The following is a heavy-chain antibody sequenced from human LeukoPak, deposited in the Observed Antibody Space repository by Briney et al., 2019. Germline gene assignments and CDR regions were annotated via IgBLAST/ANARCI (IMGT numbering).Heavy chain of an antibody. D-gene: IGHD3-22*01. CDR2: ISYDGSNK. CDR3: ARDPYYDSSGYHEPPGGY. V-gene: IGHV3-30*03. Sequence: GGSLRLSCAASGFTFSSYGMHWVRQAPGKGLEWVAVISYDGSNKYYADSVKGRFTISRDNSKNTLYLQMNSLRAEDTAVYYCARDPYYDSSGYHEPPGGYWGQGTLVTVSS. J-gene: IGHJ4*02. CDR1: GFTFSSYG.